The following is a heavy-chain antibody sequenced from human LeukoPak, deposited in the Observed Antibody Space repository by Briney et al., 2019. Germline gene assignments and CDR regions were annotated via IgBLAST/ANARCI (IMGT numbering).Heavy chain of an antibody. CDR1: GFTFSSYD. V-gene: IGHV3-13*01. CDR3: ASVFQWPGYADY. Sequence: GGSLRLSCAASGFTFSSYDMHWVRQATGKGLEWVSAIGTAGGTYYPGSVKGRFIISRDNAKNSLYLQMNSLRVEDTAVYYCASVFQWPGYADYWGQGALVTVSS. D-gene: IGHD6-19*01. CDR2: IGTAGGT. J-gene: IGHJ4*02.